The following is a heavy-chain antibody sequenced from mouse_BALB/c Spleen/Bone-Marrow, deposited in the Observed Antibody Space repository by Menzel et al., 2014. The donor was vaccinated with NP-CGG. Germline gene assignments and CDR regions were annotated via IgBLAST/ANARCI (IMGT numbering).Heavy chain of an antibody. Sequence: QVQLQQSGPELVKPGASVKISCKASGYAFSSSWMNWVKQRPGQGLEWIGRIYPGDGDTKYNGKFKGKATLTADKSSSTAYMQLSSLTSVDSAVYFCARPLNWYPYAMDYWGQGTSVTVSS. D-gene: IGHD4-1*02. CDR1: GYAFSSSW. J-gene: IGHJ4*01. V-gene: IGHV1-82*01. CDR3: ARPLNWYPYAMDY. CDR2: IYPGDGDT.